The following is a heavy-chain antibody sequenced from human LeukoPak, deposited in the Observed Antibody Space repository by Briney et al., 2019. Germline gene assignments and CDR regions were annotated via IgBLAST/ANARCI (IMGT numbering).Heavy chain of an antibody. D-gene: IGHD3-10*01. CDR3: ARVGSGSSHDY. CDR2: IYYSGST. Sequence: PSETLSLTCTVSGGSISSYYWSWIRQPPGKGLEWIGYIYYSGSTNYTPSPKSRVTISVDTSKNQFSLKLTSVTAADTAVYYCARVGSGSSHDYWGQGTLVTVSS. CDR1: GGSISSYY. J-gene: IGHJ4*02. V-gene: IGHV4-59*01.